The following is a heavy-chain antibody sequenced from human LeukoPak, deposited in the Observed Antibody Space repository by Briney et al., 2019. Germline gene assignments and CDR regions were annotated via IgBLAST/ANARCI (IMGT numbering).Heavy chain of an antibody. CDR3: ARDPAYGAIDY. D-gene: IGHD2-21*01. V-gene: IGHV3-7*03. Sequence: GGSLRLSCAASGFTFSHSWMTWVRQAPGKGLEWVANINPDGSYMYCVESVRGRFIISRDNAKNSLYLQTSSLRAEDTAIYYCARDPAYGAIDYWGQGTLVTVSS. J-gene: IGHJ4*02. CDR1: GFTFSHSW. CDR2: INPDGSYM.